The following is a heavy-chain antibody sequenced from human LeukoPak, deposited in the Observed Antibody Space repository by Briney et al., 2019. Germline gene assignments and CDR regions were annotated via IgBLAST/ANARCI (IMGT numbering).Heavy chain of an antibody. CDR1: GFTFNNYG. V-gene: IGHV3-30*18. J-gene: IGHJ4*02. CDR2: ISYDGRNK. CDR3: AKGPLRGTAAAIDY. Sequence: GGSLRLSCAASGFTFNNYGVHWVRQAPGKGLEWVAVISYDGRNKHYPDSVKGRFTISRDISTDTLWLQMDSLRTEDTAVYYCAKGPLRGTAAAIDYWGEGTLVTVSS. D-gene: IGHD2-2*01.